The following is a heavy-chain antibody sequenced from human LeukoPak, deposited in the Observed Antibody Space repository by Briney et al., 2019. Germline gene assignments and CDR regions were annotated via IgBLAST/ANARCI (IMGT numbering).Heavy chain of an antibody. Sequence: PGGSLRLSCAASGFTFSDYYMSWIRQAPGKGLEWVSHISSFSNFRSYADSVKGRFTISRDNAKDSLYLQVNSLRAEDTAVYYCARPTIAAAGNFEYWGQGTLVTVSS. CDR3: ARPTIAAAGNFEY. J-gene: IGHJ4*02. CDR1: GFTFSDYY. V-gene: IGHV3-11*03. D-gene: IGHD6-13*01. CDR2: ISSFSNFR.